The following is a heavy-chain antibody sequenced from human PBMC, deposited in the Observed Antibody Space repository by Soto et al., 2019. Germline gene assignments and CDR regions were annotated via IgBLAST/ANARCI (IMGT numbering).Heavy chain of an antibody. J-gene: IGHJ6*02. CDR3: ARRRYCGADCYSKYYYGMDV. D-gene: IGHD2-21*02. V-gene: IGHV1-69*02. Sequence: QVHLVQSGAEVKKPGSSVKVSCQASGSTFSSYTVSWVRQAPGQGLEWMGRIIPVLGVTNYAPKFKGRVTITADKSKTTAYMELSRLRSGDTAVYYCARRRYCGADCYSKYYYGMDVWGQGTTVTVSS. CDR2: IIPVLGVT. CDR1: GSTFSSYT.